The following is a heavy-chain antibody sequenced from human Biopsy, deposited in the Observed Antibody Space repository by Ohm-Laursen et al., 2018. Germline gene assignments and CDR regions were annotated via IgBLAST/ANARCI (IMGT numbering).Heavy chain of an antibody. J-gene: IGHJ1*01. D-gene: IGHD3-9*01. V-gene: IGHV1-2*04. CDR3: AKGQDLTAGAEYFQY. CDR1: GYTLTGYF. Sequence: GATVKISCKASGYTLTGYFLHWVRQVPGQGLEWMGWINPNSGTTKIAENFQGSVTMTRDTSITTAYLDLTRLTSDDTAVYFCAKGQDLTAGAEYFQYWGQGALITVSS. CDR2: INPNSGTT.